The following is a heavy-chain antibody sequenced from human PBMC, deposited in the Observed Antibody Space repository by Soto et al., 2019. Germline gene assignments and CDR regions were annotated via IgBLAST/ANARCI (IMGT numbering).Heavy chain of an antibody. CDR3: ARDIWYCTNGVCYTVLDAFDI. J-gene: IGHJ3*02. Sequence: SVKVSCKASGYTFTSYAMHWVRQAPGQRLEWMGWINAGNGNTKYSQKFQGRVTITRDTSASTAYMELSSLRSEDTAVYYCARDIWYCTNGVCYTVLDAFDIWGQGTMVTVSS. CDR1: GYTFTSYA. CDR2: INAGNGNT. V-gene: IGHV1-3*01. D-gene: IGHD2-8*01.